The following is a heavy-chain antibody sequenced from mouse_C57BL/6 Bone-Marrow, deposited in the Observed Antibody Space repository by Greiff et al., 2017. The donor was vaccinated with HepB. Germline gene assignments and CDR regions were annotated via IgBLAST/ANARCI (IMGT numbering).Heavy chain of an antibody. Sequence: QVQLQQSGAELARPGASVKLSCKASGYTFTSYGISWVKQRTGQGLEWIGEIYPRSGNTYYNEKFKGKATLTADKSSSTAYMELRSLTSEDSAVYFCASTPFNYSAWFAYWGQGTLVTVSA. CDR3: ASTPFNYSAWFAY. CDR2: IYPRSGNT. CDR1: GYTFTSYG. D-gene: IGHD2-1*01. J-gene: IGHJ3*01. V-gene: IGHV1-81*01.